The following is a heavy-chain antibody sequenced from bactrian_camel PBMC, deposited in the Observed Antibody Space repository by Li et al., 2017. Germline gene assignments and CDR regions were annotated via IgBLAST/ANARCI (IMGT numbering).Heavy chain of an antibody. J-gene: IGHJ4*01. Sequence: VQLVESGGDSVQAGGSLRLSCEVHGYTYRSYCMGWFRQAPGKEREGVASIQTDLSTSYADSVRGRFTISLDKATKTLHLQMNSLEVEDTAMYYCAAGTGPTGAKVWGGCWYNHWGQGTQVTVS. CDR2: IQTDLST. V-gene: IGHV3S42*01. D-gene: IGHD3*01. CDR3: AAGTGPTGAKVWGGCWYNH. CDR1: GYTYRSYC.